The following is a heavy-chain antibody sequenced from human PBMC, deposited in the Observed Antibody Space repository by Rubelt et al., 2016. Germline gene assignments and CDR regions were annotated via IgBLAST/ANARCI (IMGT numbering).Heavy chain of an antibody. V-gene: IGHV4-31*03. CDR2: ISASVST. CDR1: GGSISSDNYY. CDR3: ARDYGGVGYSLFV. Sequence: QVQLQESGPGLVKPSQTLSLTCTVSGGSISSDNYYWNWIRQLPGKGLAWIGYISASVSTSYNPSLTSRVTISVYTSKNKFSLKWSSVTAADTAVYYCARDYGGVGYSLFVWGQGTTVTVSS. J-gene: IGHJ6*02. D-gene: IGHD6-13*01.